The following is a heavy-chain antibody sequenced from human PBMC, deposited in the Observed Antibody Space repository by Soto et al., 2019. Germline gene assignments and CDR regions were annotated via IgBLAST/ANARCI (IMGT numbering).Heavy chain of an antibody. J-gene: IGHJ6*02. D-gene: IGHD6-13*01. CDR2: ISYDGSNK. V-gene: IGHV3-30-3*01. Sequence: QVQLVESGGGVVQPGRSLRLSCAASGFTFSSYAMHWVRQAPGKGLEWMAVISYDGSNKYYADSVKGRFTISRDNSKNTLYLQMNSLRAEDTAVYYCARALTGSSWYVDGMDVWGQGTTVTVSS. CDR3: ARALTGSSWYVDGMDV. CDR1: GFTFSSYA.